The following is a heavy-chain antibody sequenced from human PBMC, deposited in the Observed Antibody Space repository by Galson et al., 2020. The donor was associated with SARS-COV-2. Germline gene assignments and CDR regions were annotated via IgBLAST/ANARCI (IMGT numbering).Heavy chain of an antibody. Sequence: GGSLRLSCAASGFTFSSYGMHWVRQAPGKGLEWVAFIRYDGSNKYYADSVKGRFTISRDNSKNTLYLQMNSLRAEDTAVYYCAKDHPVLSIAADGMDGWGQGTTVTVSS. J-gene: IGHJ6*02. CDR2: IRYDGSNK. CDR1: GFTFSSYG. V-gene: IGHV3-30*02. D-gene: IGHD6-6*01. CDR3: AKDHPVLSIAADGMDG.